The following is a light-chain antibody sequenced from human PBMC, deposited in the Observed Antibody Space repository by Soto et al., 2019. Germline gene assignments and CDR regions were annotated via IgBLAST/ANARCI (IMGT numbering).Light chain of an antibody. Sequence: DIEMTQSPSTLSSSLGDSVTITCRASQSISSWLAWYQQKTGKAPKILIYDDSSLESGVPSRFSGSGSGTELNLTISRLQPDDFATYYCQQYNSYSLTXGQGTKVEIK. J-gene: IGKJ1*01. CDR3: QQYNSYSLT. CDR2: DDS. V-gene: IGKV1-5*01. CDR1: QSISSW.